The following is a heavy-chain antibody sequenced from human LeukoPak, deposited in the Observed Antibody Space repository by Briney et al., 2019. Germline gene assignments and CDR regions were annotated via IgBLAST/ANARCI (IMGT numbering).Heavy chain of an antibody. D-gene: IGHD3-22*01. CDR2: IWYDGSNK. CDR3: ARDPDSSGYPDAFDI. CDR1: GFTFSSYG. V-gene: IGHV3-33*01. J-gene: IGHJ3*02. Sequence: GGSLRLSCAASGFTFSSYGMHWVRQAPGKGLEWVAVIWYDGSNKYYADSVKGRFTISRDNSKNTLYLQMNSLRAEDTAVYYCARDPDSSGYPDAFDIWGQGTMVTVSS.